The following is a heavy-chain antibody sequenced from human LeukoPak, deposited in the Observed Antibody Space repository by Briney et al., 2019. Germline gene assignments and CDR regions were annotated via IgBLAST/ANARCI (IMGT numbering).Heavy chain of an antibody. Sequence: ASVKVSCKASGGTFSKFAVNWVRQAPGQGLEWMGGVIPMFGATNYAQTFQGRVTFTADESPSTAYMDLSNLKSDDTAVYYCASPAYSSANSAAFDYWGQGTLVTVSS. CDR2: VIPMFGAT. CDR3: ASPAYSSANSAAFDY. CDR1: GGTFSKFA. J-gene: IGHJ4*02. V-gene: IGHV1-69*13. D-gene: IGHD3-10*01.